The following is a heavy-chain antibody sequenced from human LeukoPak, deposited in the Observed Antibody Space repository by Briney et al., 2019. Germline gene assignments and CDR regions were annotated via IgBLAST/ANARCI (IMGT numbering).Heavy chain of an antibody. CDR1: GYTFTSYA. V-gene: IGHV7-4-1*02. Sequence: GASVKVSCKASGYTFTSYAMNWVRQAPGQGLEWMGWINTNTGNPTYAQGFTRRFVFSLDTSVSTAYLQISSLKAEDTAVYYCARGFYDLLTGYYTPDYWGQGTLVTVSS. CDR3: ARGFYDLLTGYYTPDY. J-gene: IGHJ4*02. CDR2: INTNTGNP. D-gene: IGHD3-9*01.